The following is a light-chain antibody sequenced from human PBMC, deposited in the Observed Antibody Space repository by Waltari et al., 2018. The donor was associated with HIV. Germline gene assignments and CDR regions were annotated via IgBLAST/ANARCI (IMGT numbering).Light chain of an antibody. CDR1: SSNIGRYF. CDR3: AAWDASLGGVV. CDR2: SNF. V-gene: IGLV1-47*02. Sequence: QSVLTQPPSASGTTGQRVAISCSGSSSNIGRYFVYWYQQLPGTAPKLLIFSNFQRPSVVPARFSGSKSGTSAPLAISGLRSEDEADYYCAAWDASLGGVVFGGGTTLTVL. J-gene: IGLJ2*01.